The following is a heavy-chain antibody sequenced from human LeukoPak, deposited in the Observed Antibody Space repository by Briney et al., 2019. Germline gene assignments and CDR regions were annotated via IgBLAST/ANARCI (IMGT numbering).Heavy chain of an antibody. CDR2: ISASGGST. J-gene: IGHJ4*02. CDR3: AKDRRHYYDSSGSTYYFDY. V-gene: IGHV3-23*01. Sequence: GGSLRLSCAASGFTFSSSAMSWVRQVPGEGLEWVSGISASGGSTYYADSVRGRFTISRDNSKNTLYLQMNSLRAEDTAVYYCAKDRRHYYDSSGSTYYFDYWGQGTLVTVSS. D-gene: IGHD3-22*01. CDR1: GFTFSSSA.